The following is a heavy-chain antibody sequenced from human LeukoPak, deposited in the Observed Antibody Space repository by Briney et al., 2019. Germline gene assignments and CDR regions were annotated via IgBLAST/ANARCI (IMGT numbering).Heavy chain of an antibody. V-gene: IGHV3-33*01. D-gene: IGHD6-19*01. CDR1: GFTFSSYG. J-gene: IGHJ4*02. CDR3: AREGAYSSGWSFPYYFDY. Sequence: GGSLRLSCAASGFTFSSYGMHWVRQAPGKGLEWVAVIWYDGSNKYYADSVKGRFTISRDNSKNTLYLQMNSLRAEDTAVYYCAREGAYSSGWSFPYYFDYWGQGTLVTVSS. CDR2: IWYDGSNK.